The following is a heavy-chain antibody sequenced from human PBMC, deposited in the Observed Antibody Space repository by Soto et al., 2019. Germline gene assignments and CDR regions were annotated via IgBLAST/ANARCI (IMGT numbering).Heavy chain of an antibody. Sequence: SEILSLTCTVSGASISGFYWRCIRKSAGKGLEWIGRIYATGTTDYHPSLKSRVMMSVDTSKKQFSLKLRSVTAADTAVYYCVRDGTKTLRDWFDPWGQGISVTVS. CDR3: VRDGTKTLRDWFDP. V-gene: IGHV4-4*07. J-gene: IGHJ5*02. D-gene: IGHD1-1*01. CDR1: GASISGFY. CDR2: IYATGTT.